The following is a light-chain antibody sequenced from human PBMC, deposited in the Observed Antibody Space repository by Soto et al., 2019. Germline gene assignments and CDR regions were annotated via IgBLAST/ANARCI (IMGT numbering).Light chain of an antibody. Sequence: QSVLTQPASVSGSPGQSITISCTGTSSDVGGYNYVSWYQQHPGKAPKLMISDVSNRPSGVSNRFSGSKSGNTASLTISGLQAEDEADYYCSSYTSSSTLVVFGGGTQLTVL. V-gene: IGLV2-14*01. J-gene: IGLJ2*01. CDR3: SSYTSSSTLVV. CDR1: SSDVGGYNY. CDR2: DVS.